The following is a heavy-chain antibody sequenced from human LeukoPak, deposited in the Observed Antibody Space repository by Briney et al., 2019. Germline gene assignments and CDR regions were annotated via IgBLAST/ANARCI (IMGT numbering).Heavy chain of an antibody. J-gene: IGHJ4*02. Sequence: ASVKVSCKASGYTFTSYGISWVRQAPGQGLEWMGWISAYNGNTNYAQKLQGRVTMTTDTSTSTAYMELRSLRSDDTAVYYCARGGPRIQLWHMPSDYWGQGTLVTVSS. CDR1: GYTFTSYG. V-gene: IGHV1-18*01. D-gene: IGHD5-18*01. CDR2: ISAYNGNT. CDR3: ARGGPRIQLWHMPSDY.